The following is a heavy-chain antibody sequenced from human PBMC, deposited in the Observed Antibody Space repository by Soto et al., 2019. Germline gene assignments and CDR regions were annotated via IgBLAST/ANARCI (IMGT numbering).Heavy chain of an antibody. J-gene: IGHJ4*02. V-gene: IGHV4-31*03. D-gene: IGHD1-26*01. Sequence: SETLSLTCTVSGGSISSGGYYWSWIRQHPGKGLEWIGYIYYSGSTYYNPSLKSRVTISVDTPKNQFSLKLSSVTAADTAVYYCARHSGHIFFDYWGQGTLVTVSS. CDR2: IYYSGST. CDR1: GGSISSGGYY. CDR3: ARHSGHIFFDY.